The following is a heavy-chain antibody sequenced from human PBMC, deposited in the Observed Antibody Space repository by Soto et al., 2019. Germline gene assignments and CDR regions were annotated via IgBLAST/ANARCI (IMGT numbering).Heavy chain of an antibody. J-gene: IGHJ6*02. V-gene: IGHV4-30-2*01. CDR1: GGSISSGGYS. CDR2: IYHSGST. Sequence: PSETLSLTCAVSGGSISSGGYSWSWIRQPPGKGLEWIGYIYHSGSTYYNPSLKSRVTISVDRSKNQLSLKLSSVTAADTAVYYCARGPRRGLLWFGELWGYYGMDVWGQGTTVTVSS. D-gene: IGHD3-10*01. CDR3: ARGPRRGLLWFGELWGYYGMDV.